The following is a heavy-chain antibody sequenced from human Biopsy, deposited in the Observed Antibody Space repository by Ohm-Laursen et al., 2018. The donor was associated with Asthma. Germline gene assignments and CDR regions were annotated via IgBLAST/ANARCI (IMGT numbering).Heavy chain of an antibody. CDR3: AREGITGTTAWFDP. Sequence: ASVKVSCKTSGFPFTAHYMHWVRQAPGQGLEWMGRINPNSGGTNYAQKFQGRVTMTRDTSISTAYMELSRLRSDDTAVYYCAREGITGTTAWFDPWGQGTLVTVSS. CDR1: GFPFTAHY. D-gene: IGHD1-7*01. CDR2: INPNSGGT. J-gene: IGHJ5*02. V-gene: IGHV1-2*06.